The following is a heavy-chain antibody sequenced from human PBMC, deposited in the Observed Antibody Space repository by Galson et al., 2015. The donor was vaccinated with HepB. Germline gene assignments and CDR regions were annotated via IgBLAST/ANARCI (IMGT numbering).Heavy chain of an antibody. CDR1: GYSFTTYW. CDR3: ARRYCTGGSCYSGFDY. CDR2: IDPSGSYA. V-gene: IGHV5-10-1*01. D-gene: IGHD2-15*01. J-gene: IGHJ4*02. Sequence: QSGAEVKKPGESLRISCQGSGYSFTTYWINWLRQMPGKGLEWVGRIDPSGSYADYSPSFRGHVTISADQSINTAYLQWSSLEASDTAMYYCARRYCTGGSCYSGFDYWGQGTLVTVSS.